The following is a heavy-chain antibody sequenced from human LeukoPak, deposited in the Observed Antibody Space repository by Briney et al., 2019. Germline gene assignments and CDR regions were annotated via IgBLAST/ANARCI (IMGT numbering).Heavy chain of an antibody. Sequence: SGTLSLTCAVSGGSISSSNWWSWVRQPPGKGLEWIGEIFHSGNTNYNPSLKSRVTISVDKSKNQFSLKLNSLTAADTAVYYCAKLKTVGAIPNPDYWGQGTLVTVSS. V-gene: IGHV4-4*02. D-gene: IGHD1-26*01. CDR3: AKLKTVGAIPNPDY. J-gene: IGHJ4*02. CDR1: GGSISSSNW. CDR2: IFHSGNT.